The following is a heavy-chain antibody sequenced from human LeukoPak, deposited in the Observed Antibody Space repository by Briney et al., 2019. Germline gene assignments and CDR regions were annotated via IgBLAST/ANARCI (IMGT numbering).Heavy chain of an antibody. Sequence: GGSLRLSCAASGFTFSDCYMSWIREAPGKGLEWVSYISSSGSTIYYADSVKGRFTISRDNAKNSLYLQVNSLRAEDTAVYYCARDRAARLGGASHRWFDPWGQGTLVTVSS. V-gene: IGHV3-11*01. D-gene: IGHD6-6*01. CDR2: ISSSGSTI. J-gene: IGHJ5*02. CDR1: GFTFSDCY. CDR3: ARDRAARLGGASHRWFDP.